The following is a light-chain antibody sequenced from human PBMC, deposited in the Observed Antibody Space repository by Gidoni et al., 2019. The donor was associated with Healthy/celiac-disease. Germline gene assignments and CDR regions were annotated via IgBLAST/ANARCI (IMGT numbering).Light chain of an antibody. CDR3: QQCYSTPPS. CDR1: QSISSY. Sequence: IQITQSPSSLSASVGDRVTITCRASQSISSYLNWYQQKPGKAPKLLIYAASSLQTGVPSRFSGSGSGTDFTLTISSLQPEDFATYYCQQCYSTPPSFGQGTKLEIK. J-gene: IGKJ2*03. V-gene: IGKV1-39*01. CDR2: AAS.